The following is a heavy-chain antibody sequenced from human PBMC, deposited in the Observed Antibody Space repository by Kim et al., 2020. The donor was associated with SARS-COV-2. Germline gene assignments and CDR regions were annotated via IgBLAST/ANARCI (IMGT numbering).Heavy chain of an antibody. J-gene: IGHJ3*02. V-gene: IGHV1-3*01. CDR1: GYTFTSYA. D-gene: IGHD3-9*01. CDR2: INAGNGNT. Sequence: ASVKVSCKASGYTFTSYAMHWVRQAPGQRLEWMGWINAGNGNTKYSQKFQGRVTITRDTSASTAYMELSSLRSEDTAVYYCASSQPAYYDILTGYYIPDAFDIWGQGTMVTVSS. CDR3: ASSQPAYYDILTGYYIPDAFDI.